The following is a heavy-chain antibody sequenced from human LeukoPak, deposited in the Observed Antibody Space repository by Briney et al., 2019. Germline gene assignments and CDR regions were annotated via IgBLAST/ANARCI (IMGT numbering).Heavy chain of an antibody. V-gene: IGHV3-21*04. Sequence: GGSLRLSCAASGFTFSSYSMNWVCQAPGKGLEWVSSISSSSSYIYYADSVKGRFTISRDNAKNSLYLQMNSLRAEDTAVYYCARGGYCYDSSGYFPFDYWGQGTLVTVSS. CDR2: ISSSSSYI. CDR3: ARGGYCYDSSGYFPFDY. CDR1: GFTFSSYS. D-gene: IGHD3-22*01. J-gene: IGHJ4*02.